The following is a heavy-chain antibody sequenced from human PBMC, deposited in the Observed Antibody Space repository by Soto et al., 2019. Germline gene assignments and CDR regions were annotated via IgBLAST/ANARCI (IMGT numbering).Heavy chain of an antibody. D-gene: IGHD2-15*01. CDR2: IIPFFGTT. Sequence: QVQLVQSGAEVKKPGSSVKVSCKASGGTFSKYAISWVRQAPGQGLEWMGGIIPFFGTTNYAHSFQGRVTFTADESTRTAYMELSSLRSEDTAVYYCARALYCSGDNCYSWFDPWGQGTLVTVSS. V-gene: IGHV1-69*12. J-gene: IGHJ5*02. CDR3: ARALYCSGDNCYSWFDP. CDR1: GGTFSKYA.